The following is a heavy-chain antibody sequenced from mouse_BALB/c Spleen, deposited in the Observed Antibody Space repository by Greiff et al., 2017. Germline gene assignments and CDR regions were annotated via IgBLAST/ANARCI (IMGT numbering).Heavy chain of an antibody. J-gene: IGHJ3*01. V-gene: IGHV14-4*02. D-gene: IGHD1-1*01. CDR2: IDPENGDT. Sequence: EVQLQQSGAELVRSGASVKLSCTASGFNIKDYYMHWVKQRPEQGLEWIGWIDPENGDTEYAPKFQGKATMTADTSSNTAYLQLSSLTSEDTAVYYGNALRDYGSSYRLAYWGQGTLVTVSA. CDR1: GFNIKDYY. CDR3: NALRDYGSSYRLAY.